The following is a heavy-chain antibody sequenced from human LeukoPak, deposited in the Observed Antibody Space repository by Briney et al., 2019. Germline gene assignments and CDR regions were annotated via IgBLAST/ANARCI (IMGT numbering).Heavy chain of an antibody. V-gene: IGHV1-2*02. J-gene: IGHJ4*02. CDR2: INPKSDGT. Sequence: GASVKVSCKASGYTFSGYYMHWVRQAPGQGLEWMGWINPKSDGTNEARKFHDRVTMTRDTSIRTAYMEVSRLRSDDTAVYYCARSPDILTGENFDYWGQGTLVTVSS. D-gene: IGHD3-9*01. CDR3: ARSPDILTGENFDY. CDR1: GYTFSGYY.